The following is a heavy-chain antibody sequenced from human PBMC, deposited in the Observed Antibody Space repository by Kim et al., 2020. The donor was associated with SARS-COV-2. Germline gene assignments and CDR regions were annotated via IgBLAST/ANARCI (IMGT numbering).Heavy chain of an antibody. CDR3: ARGNTAGMTGD. D-gene: IGHD1-1*01. J-gene: IGHJ4*02. CDR2: DT. V-gene: IGHV5-51*01. Sequence: DTRYSPSFQGQVTISADKSITTAYLQWSSLKASDTAIYYCARGNTAGMTGDWGQGTLVTVSS.